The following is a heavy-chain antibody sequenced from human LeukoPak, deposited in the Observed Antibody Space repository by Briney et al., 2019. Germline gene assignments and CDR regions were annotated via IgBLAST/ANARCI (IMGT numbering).Heavy chain of an antibody. CDR3: ARVGMDV. V-gene: IGHV3-23*01. D-gene: IGHD1-26*01. J-gene: IGHJ6*04. CDR1: GFTFSSYA. CDR2: ISGSGGST. Sequence: SGGSLRLSCAASGFTFSSYAMSWVRQAPGKGLEWVSAISGSGGSTYYADSVKGRFTISRDSAKNSLYLQMNSLRAEDTAVYYCARVGMDVWGKGTTVTVSS.